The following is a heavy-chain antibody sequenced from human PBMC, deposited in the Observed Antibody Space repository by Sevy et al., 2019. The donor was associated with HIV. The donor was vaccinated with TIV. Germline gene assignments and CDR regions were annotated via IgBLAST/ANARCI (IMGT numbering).Heavy chain of an antibody. J-gene: IGHJ3*02. V-gene: IGHV3-23*01. CDR2: IFGARGVI. CDR3: AGGRYDSSGSFDAFDI. CDR1: GFTFSNAW. D-gene: IGHD3-22*01. Sequence: GGSLRLSCAASGFTFSNAWMNWVRQAPGKGLEWVSTIFGARGVIYDADSLKGRFTISRDNSKNTLYLQMDSLRAEDTAVYYCAGGRYDSSGSFDAFDIWGQGTMVTVSS.